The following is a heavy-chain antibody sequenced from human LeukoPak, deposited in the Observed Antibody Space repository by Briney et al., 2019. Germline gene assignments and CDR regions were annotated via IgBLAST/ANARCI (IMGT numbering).Heavy chain of an antibody. CDR1: GGSISSGSYY. J-gene: IGHJ4*02. Sequence: PSETLSLTCTVSGGSISSGSYYWSWIRQPAGKGLEWIGRIYTSGSTNYNPSLKSRVTISVDTSKNQFSLKLSSVTAADTAVYYCARLTHRSIAPRGFDYWGQGTLVTVSS. D-gene: IGHD6-6*01. CDR2: IYTSGST. V-gene: IGHV4-61*02. CDR3: ARLTHRSIAPRGFDY.